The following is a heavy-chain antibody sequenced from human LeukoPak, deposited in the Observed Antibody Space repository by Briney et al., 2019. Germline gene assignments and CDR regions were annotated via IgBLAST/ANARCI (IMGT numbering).Heavy chain of an antibody. J-gene: IGHJ3*01. CDR2: IYPDDSET. D-gene: IGHD2-2*01. Sequence: GESLKISCKASGYPFTSYWIGWVRQIPGKGLEWMGIIYPDDSETKYSPSFQGQVTISADKSVTTAYLQWSSLKASDTAMYYCAKRDCSKTTCYSIGDAFDVWGQGTMVTVSS. V-gene: IGHV5-51*01. CDR3: AKRDCSKTTCYSIGDAFDV. CDR1: GYPFTSYW.